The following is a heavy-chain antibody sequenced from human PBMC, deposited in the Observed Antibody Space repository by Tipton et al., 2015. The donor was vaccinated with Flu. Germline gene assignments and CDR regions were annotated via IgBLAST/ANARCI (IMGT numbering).Heavy chain of an antibody. J-gene: IGHJ4*02. D-gene: IGHD5-12*01. Sequence: VQLVQSGAEVKKPGESLKISCKASGYTFTNYWIGWVRQVPGRGLEWMAIINPGDSDTRYSPSFQGQVTISADKSISVAYLQWNSLKASDTAIYYCARHRGFEDFDFWAQGILVTVSS. CDR2: INPGDSDT. V-gene: IGHV5-51*01. CDR3: ARHRGFEDFDF. CDR1: GYTFTNYW.